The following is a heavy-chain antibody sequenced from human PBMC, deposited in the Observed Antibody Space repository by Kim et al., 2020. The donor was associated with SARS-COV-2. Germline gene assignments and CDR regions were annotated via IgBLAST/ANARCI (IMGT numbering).Heavy chain of an antibody. CDR3: ASYHWGYDILTGYYAYFDY. D-gene: IGHD3-9*01. V-gene: IGHV4-4*02. CDR1: GGSISSSNW. J-gene: IGHJ4*02. Sequence: SETLSLTCAVSGGSISSSNWWSWVRQPPGKGLEWIGEIYHSGSTNYNPSLKSRVTISVDKSKNQFSLKLSSVTAADTAVYYCASYHWGYDILTGYYAYFDYWGQGTLVTVSS. CDR2: IYHSGST.